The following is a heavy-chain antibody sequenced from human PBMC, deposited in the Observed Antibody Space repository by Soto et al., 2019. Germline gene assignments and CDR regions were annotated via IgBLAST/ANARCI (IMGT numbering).Heavy chain of an antibody. CDR3: ANALRFVELPSWAYDI. V-gene: IGHV3-23*01. CDR1: GFTFSSYA. CDR2: ISGSGGST. J-gene: IGHJ3*02. D-gene: IGHD1-7*01. Sequence: EVQLLESGGGLVQPGGSLRLSCAASGFTFSSYAMSWVRQAPGKGLEWVSAISGSGGSTYYADSVKGRFTISRDNSKNTLYLQMNSLIAEDTAVYYCANALRFVELPSWAYDIGGQGTMVTVSS.